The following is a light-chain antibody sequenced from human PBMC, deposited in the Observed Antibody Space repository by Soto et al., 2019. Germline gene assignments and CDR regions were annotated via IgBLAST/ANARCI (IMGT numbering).Light chain of an antibody. J-gene: IGKJ1*01. Sequence: DIQMTQSPSTLSASVGDRVTITFRASQTIINWLAWYQQKPGKAPKLLIYKASTLEGEVPSRFSGSGSGTEFTLTISSLQPDDFATYYCQQYKSYWTFGQGTKVDI. CDR2: KAS. V-gene: IGKV1-5*03. CDR1: QTIINW. CDR3: QQYKSYWT.